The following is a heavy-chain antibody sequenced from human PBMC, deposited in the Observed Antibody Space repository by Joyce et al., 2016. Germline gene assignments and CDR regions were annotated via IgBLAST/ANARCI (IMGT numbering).Heavy chain of an antibody. D-gene: IGHD4-11*01. J-gene: IGHJ5*02. CDR2: IYASGTT. CDR3: AREVNWFDP. CDR1: GDSVSSGSYS. V-gene: IGHV4-61*02. Sequence: QVQLQESGPGLVKPSQTLSLTCTVSGDSVSSGSYSWSWIRQPAGTGLEWIGRIYASGTTNYNPSLKSRLTISVDTSKNQISLQLTSVTAADTAVYYYAREVNWFDPWGQGTLVTVSS.